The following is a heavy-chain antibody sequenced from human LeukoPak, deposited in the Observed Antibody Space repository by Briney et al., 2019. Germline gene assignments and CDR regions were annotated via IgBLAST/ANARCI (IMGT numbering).Heavy chain of an antibody. Sequence: GASVKVSCKASGGTFSSYAISWVRQAPGQGLEWMGGIIPIFGTANYAQKFQGRVTITTDESTSTAYMELSSLRSEDTAVYYCARGQVDTAPEFDYWGQGTLVTVSS. D-gene: IGHD5-18*01. CDR1: GGTFSSYA. J-gene: IGHJ4*02. V-gene: IGHV1-69*05. CDR3: ARGQVDTAPEFDY. CDR2: IIPIFGTA.